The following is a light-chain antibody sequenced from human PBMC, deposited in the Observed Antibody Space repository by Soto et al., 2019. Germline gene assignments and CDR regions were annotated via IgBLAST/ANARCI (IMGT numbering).Light chain of an antibody. V-gene: IGKV3-20*01. J-gene: IGKJ3*01. CDR3: HQYGSSRFT. Sequence: EIVLTQSPGTLSLSPGERATLSCRASQSISSSYLAWYQQKPGQAPRLLVYGASSRATGNPDRFSGSGSGTDFTLTISRLEPEDFAVYYCHQYGSSRFTFGPGTKVDIK. CDR2: GAS. CDR1: QSISSSY.